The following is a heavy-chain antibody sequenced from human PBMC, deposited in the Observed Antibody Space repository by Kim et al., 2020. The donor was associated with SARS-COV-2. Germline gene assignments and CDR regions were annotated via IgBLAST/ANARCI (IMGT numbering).Heavy chain of an antibody. CDR1: GFTFSTYG. Sequence: GGSLRLSCAASGFTFSTYGMHWVRQAPGKGLEWVAIISYDGSNKYYADSVKGRFTISRDNSKNTLYLQMNSLRAEDTAVYYCAKAVLRGVNYYYYGLDV. J-gene: IGHJ6*01. CDR2: ISYDGSNK. D-gene: IGHD3-10*01. V-gene: IGHV3-30*18. CDR3: AKAVLRGVNYYYYGLDV.